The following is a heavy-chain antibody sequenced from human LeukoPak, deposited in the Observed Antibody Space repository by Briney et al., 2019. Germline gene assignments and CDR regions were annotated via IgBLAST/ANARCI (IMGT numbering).Heavy chain of an antibody. D-gene: IGHD3/OR15-3a*01. J-gene: IGHJ4*02. CDR2: IHYSDSS. Sequence: PSETLSLTCTVSGGSISSYCWSWIRKPPGKGLGWIGYIHYSDSSNYNPSLKSRVTISLDTSKNQFSLKLSSVTAADTAVYYCARDRTGETKIDYWGQGTLVTVSS. CDR1: GGSISSYC. CDR3: ARDRTGETKIDY. V-gene: IGHV4-59*01.